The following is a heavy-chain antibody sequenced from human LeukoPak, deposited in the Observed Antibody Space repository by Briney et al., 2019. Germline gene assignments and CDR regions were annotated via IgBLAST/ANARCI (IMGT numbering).Heavy chain of an antibody. Sequence: GGSLRLSCAASGFTFSNAWMNWVRQAPGKGLEWVGRVKTKTDGGTKDYVAPVKGRFTISRDNSKNTLYLQMNSLRAEDTAVYYCAKAGGSSGFYFDYWGQGTLVTVSS. CDR3: AKAGGSSGFYFDY. CDR1: GFTFSNAW. J-gene: IGHJ4*02. D-gene: IGHD6-19*01. CDR2: VKTKTDGGTK. V-gene: IGHV3-15*07.